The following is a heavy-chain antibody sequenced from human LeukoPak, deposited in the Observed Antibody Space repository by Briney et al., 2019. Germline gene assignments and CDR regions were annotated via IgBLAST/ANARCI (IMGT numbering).Heavy chain of an antibody. J-gene: IGHJ4*02. CDR3: ARSRLFGSYYSLDY. Sequence: SETLSLTCTVSGGSISSYYWSWLRQPAGKGLEWIGRIYTSGSTNYNPSLKSRVTMSVDTSKNQFSLKLSSVIAADTAVYYCARSRLFGSYYSLDYWGQGTLVTVSS. CDR1: GGSISSYY. V-gene: IGHV4-4*07. D-gene: IGHD1-26*01. CDR2: IYTSGST.